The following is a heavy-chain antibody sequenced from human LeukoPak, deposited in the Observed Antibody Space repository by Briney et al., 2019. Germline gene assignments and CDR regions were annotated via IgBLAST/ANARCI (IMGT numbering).Heavy chain of an antibody. CDR2: INGGGGST. Sequence: GGSLRLSCTASGFTFSNYGMNWVRQAPGKGLEWVSVINGGGGSTYYADSVMGRFTISRDNSKDTLYLQMNSLRAEDTAVYYCAKDGGSLGEVRDWGQGTLVTVSS. V-gene: IGHV3-23*01. CDR3: AKDGGSLGEVRD. J-gene: IGHJ4*02. D-gene: IGHD3-16*01. CDR1: GFTFSNYG.